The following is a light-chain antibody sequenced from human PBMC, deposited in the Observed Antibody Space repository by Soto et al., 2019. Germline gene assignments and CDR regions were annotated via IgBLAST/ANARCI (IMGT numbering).Light chain of an antibody. Sequence: EIVLTQSPGTLSLSPGERATLSCRASQSVSGSSLAWYQQKPGQAPRLLIFGASSRATGIADRFRGSGSGTDFTLTISRLEPEDFAVYYCQQYVSLPLTFGGGTKVAI. V-gene: IGKV3-20*01. CDR3: QQYVSLPLT. J-gene: IGKJ4*01. CDR2: GAS. CDR1: QSVSGSS.